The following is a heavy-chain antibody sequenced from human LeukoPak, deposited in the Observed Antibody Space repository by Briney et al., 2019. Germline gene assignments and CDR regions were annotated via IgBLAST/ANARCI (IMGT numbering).Heavy chain of an antibody. CDR2: IIPIFGTA. CDR3: ARDLYYYDSSQAYNWFDP. J-gene: IGHJ5*02. CDR1: GGTFSSYA. D-gene: IGHD3-22*01. V-gene: IGHV1-69*13. Sequence: GASVKVSCKASGGTFSSYAISWVRQAPGQGLEWMGGIIPIFGTANYAQKFQGRVTITADESTSTAYMELSSLRSEDTAVYYCARDLYYYDSSQAYNWFDPWGQGTLVTVSS.